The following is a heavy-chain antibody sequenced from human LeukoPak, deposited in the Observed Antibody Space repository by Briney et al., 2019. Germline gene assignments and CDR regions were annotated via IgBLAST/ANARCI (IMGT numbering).Heavy chain of an antibody. CDR2: IYYSGST. D-gene: IGHD1-14*01. J-gene: IGHJ3*02. Sequence: PSQTLSLTCTVSGGPISGGGYYWSWIRQHPGKGLEWIGYIYYSGSTYYNPSLKSRVTISVDTSKNQFSLKLSSVTAADTAVYYCARDHNPYGDAFDIWGQGTMVTVSS. V-gene: IGHV4-31*03. CDR3: ARDHNPYGDAFDI. CDR1: GGPISGGGYY.